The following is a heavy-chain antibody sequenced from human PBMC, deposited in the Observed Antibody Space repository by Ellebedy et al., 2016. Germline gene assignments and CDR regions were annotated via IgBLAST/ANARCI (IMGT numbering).Heavy chain of an antibody. Sequence: GESLKISCAASGFTFSDYDMDWVRLAPGKGLEWISYIDSLSGTIYYADSVKGRFTISRDNAKNSLFLQMNSLRDEDTALYYCARDSGLGEWYFDLWGRGTLVTVSS. D-gene: IGHD3-10*01. CDR3: ARDSGLGEWYFDL. CDR1: GFTFSDYD. V-gene: IGHV3-48*02. CDR2: IDSLSGTI. J-gene: IGHJ2*01.